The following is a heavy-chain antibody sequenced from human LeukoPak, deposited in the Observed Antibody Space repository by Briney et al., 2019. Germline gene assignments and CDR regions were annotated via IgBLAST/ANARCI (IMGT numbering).Heavy chain of an antibody. J-gene: IGHJ4*02. V-gene: IGHV3-21*01. CDR2: ISSSSSYI. CDR1: GFTFSSYG. CDR3: ARDGAVTNGRYFDY. D-gene: IGHD4-17*01. Sequence: PGGSLRLSCAASGFTFSSYGMNWVRQAPGKGLEWVSSISSSSSYIYYGDSVKGQFTISRDNAKNSLYLQMNSLRAEDTAVYYCARDGAVTNGRYFDYWGQGTLVTVSS.